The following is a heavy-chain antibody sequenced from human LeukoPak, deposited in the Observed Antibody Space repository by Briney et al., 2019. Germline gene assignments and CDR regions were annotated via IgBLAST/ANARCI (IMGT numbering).Heavy chain of an antibody. CDR1: GYSFTSYW. CDR3: ARHTGADY. D-gene: IGHD1-14*01. Sequence: GESLKISYKASGYSFTSYWIGWGRPMPEKGVEWMGLICPRDSDPRYSPSFQGQVTISADRCISTASLQWSSLEASGTALYYCARHTGADYWGQGPLVTVSS. CDR2: ICPRDSDP. V-gene: IGHV5-51*01. J-gene: IGHJ4*02.